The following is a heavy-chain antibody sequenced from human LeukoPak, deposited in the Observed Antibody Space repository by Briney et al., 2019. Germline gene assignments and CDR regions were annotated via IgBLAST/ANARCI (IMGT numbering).Heavy chain of an antibody. CDR2: ISSSSSTI. V-gene: IGHV3-48*01. Sequence: GGSLRLPCAASGFIFSTYSMNWVRQAPGKGLEWVSYISSSSSTIYYADSVKGRFTISRDNAENSLYLQMNSLGAEDTAVYYCARDDHYNYYYMDVWGRGTTVTVSS. J-gene: IGHJ6*03. CDR1: GFIFSTYS. CDR3: ARDDHYNYYYMDV.